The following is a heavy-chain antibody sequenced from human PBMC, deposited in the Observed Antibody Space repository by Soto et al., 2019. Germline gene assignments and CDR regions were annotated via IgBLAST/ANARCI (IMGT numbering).Heavy chain of an antibody. J-gene: IGHJ4*02. Sequence: SETLSLTCTVSGDSISSYYWSWIRQPPGKGLEWIGYIYYSASTNSNPSLKSRVTISVDTSKNQFSLKLSSVTAADTAVYYCARHGFFGVVRYFDSWGQGTLVTVSS. V-gene: IGHV4-59*08. CDR3: ARHGFFGVVRYFDS. CDR2: IYYSAST. CDR1: GDSISSYY. D-gene: IGHD3-3*01.